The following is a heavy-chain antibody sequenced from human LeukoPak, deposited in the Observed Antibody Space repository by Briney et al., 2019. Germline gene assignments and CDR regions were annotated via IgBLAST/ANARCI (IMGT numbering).Heavy chain of an antibody. CDR1: GFTFSSYG. CDR3: ARIAVAGVVAFDI. CDR2: ISSDGDST. Sequence: GGSLRLSCAASGFTFSSYGMHWVRQAPGKGLEHVSAISSDGDSTYYASSVKGRFTISSDNSKNTLYLQMGSLRAEDMAVYYCARIAVAGVVAFDIWGQGTMVTVSS. V-gene: IGHV3-64*01. D-gene: IGHD6-19*01. J-gene: IGHJ3*02.